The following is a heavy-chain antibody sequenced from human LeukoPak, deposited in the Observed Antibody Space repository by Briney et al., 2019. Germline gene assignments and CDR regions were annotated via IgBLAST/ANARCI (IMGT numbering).Heavy chain of an antibody. J-gene: IGHJ4*02. CDR2: ISSSGNSI. V-gene: IGHV3-48*03. D-gene: IGHD3-22*01. CDR3: ARDDYYDSSGYYGFDY. CDR1: GFTFSSYE. Sequence: GGSLRLSCAASGFTFSSYEMNWVRQAPGKGLEWVSYISSSGNSIYYADSVKGRFTISRDNAKNSLYLQMNSLRAEDTAVYYCARDDYYDSSGYYGFDYWGQGTLVTVSS.